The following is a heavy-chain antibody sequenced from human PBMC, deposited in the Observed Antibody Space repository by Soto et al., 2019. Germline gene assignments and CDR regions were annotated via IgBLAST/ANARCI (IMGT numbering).Heavy chain of an antibody. CDR3: VKDGGYCSSTTCYSPRNHYFDS. CDR1: EFTFSNYE. V-gene: IGHV3-7*03. CDR2: IKFDGSEK. J-gene: IGHJ4*02. Sequence: GGSLRLSCVASEFTFSNYEMSWVRQAPGKGLEWVANIKFDGSEKQYVDSVKGRFSISRDNSRNSLFLQMNSLRAGDTAVYYCVKDGGYCSSTTCYSPRNHYFDSWGQGTLVTVSS. D-gene: IGHD2-2*01.